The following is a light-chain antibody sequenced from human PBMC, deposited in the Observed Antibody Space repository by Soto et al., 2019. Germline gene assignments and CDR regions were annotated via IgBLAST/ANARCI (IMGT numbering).Light chain of an antibody. CDR3: FSKISGFVYG. CDR1: NTDLGVYGY. Sequence: QSPLAQPPSVSGSFGQSITISCSGPNTDLGVYGYVSWYQHHPGKAPKLLIYDVNNRPSGISGRFSGSKSGDTASLNISGLQAEDEADYFCFSKISGFVYGFGTGTKVTVL. V-gene: IGLV2-14*01. J-gene: IGLJ1*01. CDR2: DVN.